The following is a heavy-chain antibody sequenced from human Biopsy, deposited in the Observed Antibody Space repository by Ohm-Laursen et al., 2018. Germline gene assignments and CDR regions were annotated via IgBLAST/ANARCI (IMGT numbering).Heavy chain of an antibody. CDR1: GYTFTGYH. D-gene: IGHD3-22*01. CDR3: TRGGYYYDSLAYYYWFDP. V-gene: IGHV1-2*02. CDR2: INAKTGDT. J-gene: IGHJ5*02. Sequence: ASVKVSCKASGYTFTGYHVHWVRQAPGQGLEWMGWINAKTGDTNYAQKFQGRVTMTRDTSISTAYVDLSSLRSDDPAVYYCTRGGYYYDSLAYYYWFDPWGQGTLVTVSS.